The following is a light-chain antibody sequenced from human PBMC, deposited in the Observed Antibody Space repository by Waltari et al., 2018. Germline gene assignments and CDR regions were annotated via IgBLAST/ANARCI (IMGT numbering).Light chain of an antibody. V-gene: IGKV1-33*01. CDR2: DAS. CDR1: QDISNY. J-gene: IGKJ4*01. CDR3: QQYDDLPLT. Sequence: DIQMTQSPSSLSASVGERVTITCQARQDISNYVNWYQQKPGKAPKLLIYDASNLQTGVPSRFSGSGSVTDFTFTISSLQPEDIATFYCQQYDDLPLTFGGGTKVEIK.